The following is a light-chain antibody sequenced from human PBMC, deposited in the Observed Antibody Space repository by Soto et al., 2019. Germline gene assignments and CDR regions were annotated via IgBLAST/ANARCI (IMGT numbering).Light chain of an antibody. CDR1: QSVSSN. Sequence: EIVITQAPDTLSLSPGERATLSCRASQSVSSNLAWYQQKPGQAPRLLIYGASTRATGVPARFSGSGSGTEFTLTISTLQSEDFAVYYCQQYDNWPPLTLGGGTKVDIK. J-gene: IGKJ4*01. V-gene: IGKV3-15*01. CDR2: GAS. CDR3: QQYDNWPPLT.